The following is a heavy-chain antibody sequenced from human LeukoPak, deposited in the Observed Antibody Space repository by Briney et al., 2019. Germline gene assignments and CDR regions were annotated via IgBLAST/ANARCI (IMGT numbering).Heavy chain of an antibody. Sequence: SETLSLTCSVSSYSISSSYLWGWIRQPPGKGLEWIGNIFHSGNTYYNPSVKSRVTILLDIARNQFSLKLTSVTAADTAVYYCARDSYGFNYFDYWGQGTLVTVSS. CDR3: ARDSYGFNYFDY. V-gene: IGHV4-38-2*02. D-gene: IGHD5-18*01. CDR1: SYSISSSYL. J-gene: IGHJ4*02. CDR2: IFHSGNT.